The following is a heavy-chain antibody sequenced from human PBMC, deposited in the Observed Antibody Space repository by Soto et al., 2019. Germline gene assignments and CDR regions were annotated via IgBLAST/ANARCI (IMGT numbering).Heavy chain of an antibody. D-gene: IGHD2-15*01. V-gene: IGHV1-3*05. J-gene: IGHJ4*02. Sequence: QVQLVQSGAEEKKPGASVKVSCKASGYTFASYAMHWVRQAPGQRLEWMGWINAGNGNTKYSQKFQGRVTITRDTSASTAYMELSSLRSEDTAVYYCARGTVVTHFDYWGQGTLVTVSS. CDR2: INAGNGNT. CDR1: GYTFASYA. CDR3: ARGTVVTHFDY.